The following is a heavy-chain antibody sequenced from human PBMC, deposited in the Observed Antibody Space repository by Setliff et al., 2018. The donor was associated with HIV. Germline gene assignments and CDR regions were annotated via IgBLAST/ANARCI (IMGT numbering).Heavy chain of an antibody. CDR1: GGSFSSGSYS. Sequence: SETLSLTCAVSGGSFSSGSYSWSWIRQPPGKGLEWIGYIYHSGSTYSNPSLKSRVTISVDTSKNQFSLKLSSVTAADTAVFYCAKLLPAADMAREIDSWGQGTLVTVSS. D-gene: IGHD2-2*01. CDR2: IYHSGST. J-gene: IGHJ4*02. CDR3: AKLLPAADMAREIDS. V-gene: IGHV4-30-2*01.